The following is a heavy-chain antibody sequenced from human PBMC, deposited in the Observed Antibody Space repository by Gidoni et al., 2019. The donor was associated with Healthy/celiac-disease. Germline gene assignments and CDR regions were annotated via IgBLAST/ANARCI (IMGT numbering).Heavy chain of an antibody. J-gene: IGHJ6*02. V-gene: IGHV3-66*02. D-gene: IGHD2-15*01. Sequence: EVQLVESGGGLVQPGGSLRLSCAASGFTVSSNYMIWVRPAPGKGLEWVSVIYSGGSTYYADSVKGRFTISRDNSKNTLYLQMNSLRAEDTAVYYCARDGGGRYCSGGSCPDYYYYGMDVWGQGTTVTVSS. CDR1: GFTVSSNY. CDR3: ARDGGGRYCSGGSCPDYYYYGMDV. CDR2: IYSGGST.